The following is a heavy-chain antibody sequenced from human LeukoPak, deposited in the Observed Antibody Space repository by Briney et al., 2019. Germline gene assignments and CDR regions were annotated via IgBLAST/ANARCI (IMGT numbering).Heavy chain of an antibody. CDR2: ISSSSSYI. CDR1: GFTSSSYS. D-gene: IGHD2-2*03. J-gene: IGHJ4*02. CDR3: ARDALDRYFDY. V-gene: IGHV3-21*01. Sequence: GGSLRLSCAASGFTSSSYSMNWVRQAPGKGLEWVSSISSSSSYIYYADSVKGRFTISRDNAKNSLYLQMNSLRAEDTAVYYCARDALDRYFDYWGQGTLVTVSS.